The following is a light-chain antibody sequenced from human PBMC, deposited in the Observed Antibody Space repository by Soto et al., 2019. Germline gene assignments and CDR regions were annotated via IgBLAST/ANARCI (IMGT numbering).Light chain of an antibody. Sequence: EIVLTQSPGTLSLSPGERATLSCRASQSVSSNYLAWYQQKPGQAPRLLIYGASSGATGIPDRFSGSGSGTDFTLTISRLEPEDFAVYYCQQYGGSPLTFGGGTKVEIK. CDR3: QQYGGSPLT. V-gene: IGKV3-20*01. J-gene: IGKJ4*01. CDR1: QSVSSNY. CDR2: GAS.